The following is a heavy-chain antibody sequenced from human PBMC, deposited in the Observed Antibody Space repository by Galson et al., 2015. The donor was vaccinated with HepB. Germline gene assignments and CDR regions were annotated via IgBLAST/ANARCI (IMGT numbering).Heavy chain of an antibody. CDR3: AREVSGIVGSLRGLFDY. J-gene: IGHJ4*02. Sequence: SLRLSCAVSGFTLSIFGMHWVRRGPGMGLEWVAMIWYDGSIEYYADAVKGRFTISKDNSKNTVYLQMSNLRGEDTAVYYCAREVSGIVGSLRGLFDYWGRGTLVTVSS. CDR2: IWYDGSIE. CDR1: GFTLSIFG. D-gene: IGHD1-26*01. V-gene: IGHV3-33*01.